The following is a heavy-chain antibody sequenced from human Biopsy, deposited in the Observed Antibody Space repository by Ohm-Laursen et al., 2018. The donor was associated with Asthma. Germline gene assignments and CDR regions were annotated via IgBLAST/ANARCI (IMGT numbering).Heavy chain of an antibody. CDR3: ARAPYSDAIDS. CDR2: ISLNTGDA. CDR1: GFPFTAYY. V-gene: IGHV1-2*04. Sequence: SVKVSCNTSGFPFTAYYIHWVRQAPGQGLEWMGWISLNTGDANLAQKFRGWVTTTRDTSISTAYLVLSGLKSHDTAVYYCARAPYSDAIDSWGQGTLVAVSS. J-gene: IGHJ4*02. D-gene: IGHD1-26*01.